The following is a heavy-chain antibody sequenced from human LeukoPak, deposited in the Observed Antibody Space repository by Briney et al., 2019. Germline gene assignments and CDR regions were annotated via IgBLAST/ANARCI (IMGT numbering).Heavy chain of an antibody. CDR1: GFTFDSYA. CDR3: AKYGVDCSSTSCYPLYYMDV. CDR2: ISGGGGIT. V-gene: IGHV3-23*01. D-gene: IGHD2-2*01. Sequence: PGGSLSLSCAASGFTFDSYAMTWVRQAPGKGLEWVSSISGGGGITNYADSVKGRFTISRDNSKYTLFLQMNSLRAEDTAVYYYAKYGVDCSSTSCYPLYYMDVWGKGTTVTVSS. J-gene: IGHJ6*03.